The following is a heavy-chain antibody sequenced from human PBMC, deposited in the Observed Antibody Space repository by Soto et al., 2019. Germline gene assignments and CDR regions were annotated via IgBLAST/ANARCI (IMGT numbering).Heavy chain of an antibody. V-gene: IGHV3-30*18. Sequence: GGSLRLSCAASGFTFSSYGMHWVRQAPGKGLEWVAVISYDGSNKYYADSVKGRFTISRDNSKNTLYLQMNSLRAEDTAVYYCAKVSYYDSSGSWGGQGWFDPWGQGTLVTVSS. CDR3: AKVSYYDSSGSWGGQGWFDP. CDR2: ISYDGSNK. D-gene: IGHD3-22*01. CDR1: GFTFSSYG. J-gene: IGHJ5*02.